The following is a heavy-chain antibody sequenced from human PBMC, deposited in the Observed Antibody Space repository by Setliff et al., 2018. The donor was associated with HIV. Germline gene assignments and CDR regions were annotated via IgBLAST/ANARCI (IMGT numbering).Heavy chain of an antibody. CDR2: INPNSGAT. Sequence: GASVKVSCKASGYIFTDYYIHWVRQAPAQGLEWMGGINPNSGATNYAQKFQGRVTMTRATSISTAYMDLSRLRSDDTAVYYCARDRIEGATDAFDIWGQGTMVTVSS. D-gene: IGHD1-26*01. CDR1: GYIFTDYY. CDR3: ARDRIEGATDAFDI. V-gene: IGHV1-2*02. J-gene: IGHJ3*02.